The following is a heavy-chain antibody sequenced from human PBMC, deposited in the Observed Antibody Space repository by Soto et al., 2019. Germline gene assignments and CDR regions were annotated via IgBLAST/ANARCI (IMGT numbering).Heavy chain of an antibody. CDR3: ASGPLQDSSGYSDY. CDR2: ISAYNGNT. Sequence: ASVKVSCKASGYTFTSYGISWVRQAPGQGLEWMGWISAYNGNTNYAQKLQGRVTMTTDTSTSTAYMELRSLRSDDTAVYYCASGPLQDSSGYSDYWGQGTLVTVSS. CDR1: GYTFTSYG. D-gene: IGHD3-22*01. J-gene: IGHJ4*02. V-gene: IGHV1-18*04.